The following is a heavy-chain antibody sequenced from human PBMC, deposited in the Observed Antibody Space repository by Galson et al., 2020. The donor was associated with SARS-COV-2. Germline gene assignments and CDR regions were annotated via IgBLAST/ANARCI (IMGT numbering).Heavy chain of an antibody. V-gene: IGHV3-23*01. CDR1: GFTFSRYA. J-gene: IGHJ4*02. CDR2: ISGSGGSR. CDR3: AKDRGNDYGDQLDY. D-gene: IGHD4-17*01. Sequence: TGGSLRLSCTASGFTFSRYAVAWVRQAAGKGLEWVSSISGSGGSRYDADPVKGRFTISRDNSKNTLFLQMNSLRAEDTAVYYCAKDRGNDYGDQLDYWGQGTLVTVSS.